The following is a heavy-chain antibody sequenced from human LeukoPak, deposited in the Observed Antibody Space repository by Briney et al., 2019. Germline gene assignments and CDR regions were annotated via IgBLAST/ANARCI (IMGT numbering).Heavy chain of an antibody. J-gene: IGHJ4*02. CDR1: GFTFSSHG. D-gene: IGHD1-26*01. CDR3: ARVLRGLSGSYYKPDY. V-gene: IGHV3-48*01. CDR2: ISGGGGNTI. Sequence: GGSLRLSCAASGFTFSSHGMNWVRQAPGKGLEWVSFISGGGGNTIYYADSVKGRFTISRYNAKNSLYLQMNSLKAEDTAVYYCARVLRGLSGSYYKPDYWGQGTLVTVSS.